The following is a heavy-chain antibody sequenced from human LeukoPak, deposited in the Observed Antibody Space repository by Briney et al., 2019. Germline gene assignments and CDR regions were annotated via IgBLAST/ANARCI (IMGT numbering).Heavy chain of an antibody. D-gene: IGHD3-9*01. CDR2: IYRGGST. V-gene: IGHV3-53*01. Sequence: GGSLRLSCAASGFTVSYNYMSWVRQAPGKGLEGVSVIYRGGSTYYAESVTGRFTISRDNSKNTLYFQMNSLRAEDTAVYYCASTPPRYLGYFDYWGQGTLVTVSS. J-gene: IGHJ4*02. CDR1: GFTVSYNY. CDR3: ASTPPRYLGYFDY.